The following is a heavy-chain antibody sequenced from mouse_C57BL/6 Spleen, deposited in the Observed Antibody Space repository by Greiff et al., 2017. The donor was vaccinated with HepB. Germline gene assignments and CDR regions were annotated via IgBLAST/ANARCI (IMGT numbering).Heavy chain of an antibody. CDR2: ISYDGSN. D-gene: IGHD2-4*01. CDR3: ARYDYGGFDY. CDR1: GYSITSGYY. V-gene: IGHV3-6*01. Sequence: EVKLQESGPGLVKPSQSLSLTCSVTGYSITSGYYWNWIRQFPGNKLEWMGYISYDGSNNYNPSLKNRISITRDTSKNQFFLKFNSVTTEDTATYYCARYDYGGFDYWGQGTTLTVSS. J-gene: IGHJ2*01.